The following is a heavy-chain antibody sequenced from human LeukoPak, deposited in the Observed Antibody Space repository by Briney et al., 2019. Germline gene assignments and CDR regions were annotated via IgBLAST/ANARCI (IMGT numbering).Heavy chain of an antibody. D-gene: IGHD4/OR15-4a*01. J-gene: IGHJ4*02. CDR3: ARGQGASHYYFDY. CDR1: GGSISSSNW. V-gene: IGHV4-4*02. Sequence: SEALSLTCAVSGGSISSSNWWSWVRQPPGKGLEWIGEIYHSGSTNYNPSLKSRVTISVDKSKNQFSLKLSSVTAADTAVYYCARGQGASHYYFDYWGQGTLVTVSS. CDR2: IYHSGST.